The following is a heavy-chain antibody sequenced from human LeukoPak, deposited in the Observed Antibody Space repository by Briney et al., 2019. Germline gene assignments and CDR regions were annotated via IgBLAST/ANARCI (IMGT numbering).Heavy chain of an antibody. Sequence: PSETLSLTCTVSGGSISSGSYYWSWIRQPAGKGLEWIGRIYTSGSTNYNPSLKSRVTISVDPSKNQYSLKRSSVTAADTAVYSCARGRYCSSTSCYESAFDIWGQGTMVTVSS. CDR3: ARGRYCSSTSCYESAFDI. V-gene: IGHV4-61*02. CDR1: GGSISSGSYY. D-gene: IGHD2-2*01. CDR2: IYTSGST. J-gene: IGHJ3*02.